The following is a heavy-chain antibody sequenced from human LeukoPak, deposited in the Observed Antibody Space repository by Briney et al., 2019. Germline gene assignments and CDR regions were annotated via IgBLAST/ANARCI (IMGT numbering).Heavy chain of an antibody. CDR2: ISSNGGST. V-gene: IGHV3-64*01. CDR1: GFTFSSYA. J-gene: IGHJ3*02. CDR3: ATSGDQDAFDI. Sequence: GGSLRLSCAASGFTFSSYAMHWVRQAPGKGLEYVSAISSNGGSTYYANSVKGRFTIPRDNSKNTLYLQMGSLRAEDMAVYYCATSGDQDAFDIWGQGTMVTVSS. D-gene: IGHD4-17*01.